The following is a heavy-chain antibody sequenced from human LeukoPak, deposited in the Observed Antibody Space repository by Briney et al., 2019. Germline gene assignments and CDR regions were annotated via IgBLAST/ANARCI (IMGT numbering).Heavy chain of an antibody. J-gene: IGHJ4*02. V-gene: IGHV3-7*01. CDR1: GLTFSSYW. CDR2: IKQDGSEK. D-gene: IGHD2-15*01. Sequence: GGSLRLSCAASGLTFSSYWMSWVRQAPGKGLEWVANIKQDGSEKYYVDSVKGRFTISRDNAKNSLYLQMNSLRAEDTAVYYCAREGDGDCSGGSCYEAFDYWGQGTLVTVSS. CDR3: AREGDGDCSGGSCYEAFDY.